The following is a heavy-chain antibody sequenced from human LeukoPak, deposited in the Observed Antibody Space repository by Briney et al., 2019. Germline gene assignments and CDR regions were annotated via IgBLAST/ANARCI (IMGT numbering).Heavy chain of an antibody. Sequence: GGSLRLSCAASGFTFSSYGMSWVRQAPGKGLEWVSAISGSGGSTYYADSVKGRFTISRDNSKNTLYLQMNSLRAEDTAVYYCAKTAGYSTSYLLDYWGQGTLVTVSS. J-gene: IGHJ4*02. D-gene: IGHD6-13*01. V-gene: IGHV3-23*01. CDR2: ISGSGGST. CDR3: AKTAGYSTSYLLDY. CDR1: GFTFSSYG.